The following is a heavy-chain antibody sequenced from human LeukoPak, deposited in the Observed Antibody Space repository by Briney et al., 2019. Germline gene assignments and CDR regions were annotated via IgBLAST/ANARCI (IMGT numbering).Heavy chain of an antibody. CDR1: GGSFSGYY. V-gene: IGHV4-34*01. CDR2: INHSGST. J-gene: IGHJ5*02. D-gene: IGHD3-22*01. CDR3: ASHYDGSGFSWFDP. Sequence: SETLSLTCAVYGGSFSGYYWSWIRQPPGKGLEWIGEINHSGSTNYNPSLKSRVTISVDTSKNQFSLKLSSVTAADTAVYYCASHYDGSGFSWFDPWGQGTLVTVSS.